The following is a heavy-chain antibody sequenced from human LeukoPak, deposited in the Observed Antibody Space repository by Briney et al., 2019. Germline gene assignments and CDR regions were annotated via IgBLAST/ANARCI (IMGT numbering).Heavy chain of an antibody. CDR3: VKDYLVEAQRVYYFDY. J-gene: IGHJ4*02. CDR1: GVTFSSYG. V-gene: IGHV3-30*02. CDR2: IRYDESKE. Sequence: GGALRLSCAASGVTFSSYGWHWVRQAPGKGLEWVAFIRYDESKEYYADSVKGRFTISRDNSKNTLYLQMSSLRVEDTAVYHCVKDYLVEAQRVYYFDYWGQGSLVTVSS. D-gene: IGHD1-26*01.